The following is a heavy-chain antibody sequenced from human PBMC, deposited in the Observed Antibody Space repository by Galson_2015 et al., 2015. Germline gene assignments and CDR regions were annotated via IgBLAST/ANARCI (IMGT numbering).Heavy chain of an antibody. D-gene: IGHD2-15*01. Sequence: SLRLSCAASGFTFSSYGMHWVRQAPGKGLEWVAVISYDGSNKYYADSVKGRFTISRDNSKNTLYLQMNSLRAEDTAVYYCAKDVEVGGMDVWGQGTTVTVSS. V-gene: IGHV3-30*18. CDR2: ISYDGSNK. CDR1: GFTFSSYG. J-gene: IGHJ6*02. CDR3: AKDVEVGGMDV.